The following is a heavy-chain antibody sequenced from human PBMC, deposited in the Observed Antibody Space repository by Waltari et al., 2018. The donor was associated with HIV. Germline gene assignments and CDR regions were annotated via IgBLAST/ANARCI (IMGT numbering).Heavy chain of an antibody. Sequence: EVQLVESGGGLVQPGGSLRLSCAASGFTFSNYDMHWVRQATGKGVEGVSGIGTDGDTYYPGCVKGRFTISRENAKNSLHLQMNSLGAGDTAVYYCVRICKLNCYYYYGMDVWGQGTTVTVSS. CDR1: GFTFSNYD. J-gene: IGHJ6*02. CDR3: VRICKLNCYYYYGMDV. V-gene: IGHV3-13*01. D-gene: IGHD1-1*01. CDR2: IGTDGDT.